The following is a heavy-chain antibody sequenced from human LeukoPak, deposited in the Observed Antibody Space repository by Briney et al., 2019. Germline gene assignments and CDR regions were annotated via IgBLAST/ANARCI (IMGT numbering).Heavy chain of an antibody. Sequence: PGRSLRLSCAASGFTFSSYAMHWVRQAPGKGLEWVAVISYDGSNKYYADSVKGRFTISRDNSKNTLYLQMNSLRAEDTAVYYCARDYGTRGSNYGMDVWGQGTTVTVSS. J-gene: IGHJ6*02. CDR1: GFTFSSYA. V-gene: IGHV3-30-3*01. CDR3: ARDYGTRGSNYGMDV. D-gene: IGHD4-17*01. CDR2: ISYDGSNK.